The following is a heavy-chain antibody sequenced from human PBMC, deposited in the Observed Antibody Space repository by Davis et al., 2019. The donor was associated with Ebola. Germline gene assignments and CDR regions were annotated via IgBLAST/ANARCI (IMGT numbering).Heavy chain of an antibody. CDR3: VRGDWNYLNS. V-gene: IGHV4-30-4*01. D-gene: IGHD3/OR15-3a*01. J-gene: IGHJ4*02. CDR2: VYHSGST. Sequence: SETLSLTCTVSGGSISSYYWSWIRQPPGKGLEWIAYVYHSGSTSYNPSLKSRLTISIDTSKNQFSLKLSSVTAADTAVYYCVRGDWNYLNSWGQGTLVTVSS. CDR1: GGSISSYY.